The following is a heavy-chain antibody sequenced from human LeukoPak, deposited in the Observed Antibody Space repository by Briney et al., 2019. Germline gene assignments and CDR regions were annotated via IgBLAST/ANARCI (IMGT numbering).Heavy chain of an antibody. CDR3: ARDNYYGSGIPP. J-gene: IGHJ5*02. CDR1: GFTFSSYE. Sequence: PGGSLRLSCAASGFTFSSYEMNWVRQAPGKGLEWVSYISSSGSTIYYADSVKGRFTISRDNAKNSLYLQMNSLRAEDTAVYYCARDNYYGSGIPPWGQGTLVTVSS. D-gene: IGHD3-10*01. CDR2: ISSSGSTI. V-gene: IGHV3-48*03.